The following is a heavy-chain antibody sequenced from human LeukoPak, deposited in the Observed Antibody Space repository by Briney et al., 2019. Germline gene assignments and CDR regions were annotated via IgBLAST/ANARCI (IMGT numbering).Heavy chain of an antibody. V-gene: IGHV4-34*01. D-gene: IGHD1/OR15-1a*01. CDR3: AICLKGTGEQRIIRLGEILLYYFQH. CDR2: INHSGST. Sequence: PETLSPTSPLSGGSTAILYTGCDRQPPGKGLEWIGEINHSGSTNYNPSLKSRVTISVDTSKNQFSLKLSSVTAADTAVYYFAICLKGTGEQRIIRLGEILLYYFQHWGQGTLVTVSS. J-gene: IGHJ1*01. CDR1: GGSTAILY.